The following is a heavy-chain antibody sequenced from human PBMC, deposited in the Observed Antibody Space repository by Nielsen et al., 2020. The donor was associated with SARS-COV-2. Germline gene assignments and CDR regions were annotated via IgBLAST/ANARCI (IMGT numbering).Heavy chain of an antibody. D-gene: IGHD6-19*01. CDR2: ITSSGANT. J-gene: IGHJ4*02. CDR3: AKGGIAVAGTPFDY. Sequence: GESLKISCAASGFTFSSYAMNWVRQAPGKGLEWVSGITSSGANTYYADSVKGRFTISRDNSKNTLYLQMNSLRAEDTAVYYCAKGGIAVAGTPFDYWGQGTLVTVSS. CDR1: GFTFSSYA. V-gene: IGHV3-23*01.